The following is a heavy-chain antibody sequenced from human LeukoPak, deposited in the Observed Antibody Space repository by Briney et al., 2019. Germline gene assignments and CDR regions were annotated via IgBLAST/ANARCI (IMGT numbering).Heavy chain of an antibody. D-gene: IGHD6-6*01. CDR2: MNPNSGNK. J-gene: IGHJ5*02. Sequence: ASVRVSCKAAGYTYTSYDINWVRQATGQGREWMGWMNPNSGNKGYAQKFQGRVTMTRNTSINTAYMELSRLRTGDTAGDYCARGRASSSSSDWFDPWGRGTLATVSS. V-gene: IGHV1-8*01. CDR1: GYTYTSYD. CDR3: ARGRASSSSSDWFDP.